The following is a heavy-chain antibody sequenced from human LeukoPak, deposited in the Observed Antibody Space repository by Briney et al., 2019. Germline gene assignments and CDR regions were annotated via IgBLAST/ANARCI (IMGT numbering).Heavy chain of an antibody. Sequence: SETLSLTCTVSGGSISSYYWSWIRQPPGKGLEWIGYIYYSGSTNYNPSLKSRVTISVDTSKSQFSLKVSSVTAADTAVYYCARVLGATSFLDALDIWGQGTRVTVSS. D-gene: IGHD2-8*01. J-gene: IGHJ3*02. V-gene: IGHV4-59*08. CDR2: IYYSGST. CDR3: ARVLGATSFLDALDI. CDR1: GGSISSYY.